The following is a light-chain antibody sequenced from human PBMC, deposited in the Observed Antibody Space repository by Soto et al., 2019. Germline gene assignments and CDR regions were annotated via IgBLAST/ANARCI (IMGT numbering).Light chain of an antibody. J-gene: IGKJ1*01. CDR3: QQYGSSPRT. CDR2: GAS. V-gene: IGKV3-20*01. CDR1: QSVSSSY. Sequence: EIVLTQSPGTLSLSPGERATLSCSVSQSVSSSYVDWYQQKPGQAPRLLIYGASSRATGIPDRFSGSGSGTDFTLTISRLEPEDFAVYYCQQYGSSPRTFGQGTKVDIK.